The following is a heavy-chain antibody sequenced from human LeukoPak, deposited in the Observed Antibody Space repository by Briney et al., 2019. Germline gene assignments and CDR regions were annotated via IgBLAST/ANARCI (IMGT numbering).Heavy chain of an antibody. J-gene: IGHJ3*02. CDR1: GGSFSGYY. CDR3: ARQLLRISAFDI. D-gene: IGHD2-2*01. V-gene: IGHV4-34*01. Sequence: SETLSLTCAVYGGSFSGYYWSWIRQPPGKGLEWIGEINHSGSTNYNPSLKSRVTISVDTSKNQFSLKLSSVTAADTAVYYCARQLLRISAFDIWGQGTMVTVPS. CDR2: INHSGST.